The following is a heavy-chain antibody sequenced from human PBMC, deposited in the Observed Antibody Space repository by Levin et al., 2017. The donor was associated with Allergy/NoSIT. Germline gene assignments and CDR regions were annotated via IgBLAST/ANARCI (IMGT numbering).Heavy chain of an antibody. Sequence: PGGSLRLSCAASGFTFNRYWMHWVRQAPGKGLVWVSRINSDGSSTSNADAVKGRFAISRDNAKNTLYLQMNSLRAEDTAVYYCVSIAVPLLVPNWGQGTLVTVSS. V-gene: IGHV3-74*01. D-gene: IGHD6-19*01. CDR1: GFTFNRYW. CDR3: VSIAVPLLVPN. J-gene: IGHJ4*02. CDR2: INSDGSST.